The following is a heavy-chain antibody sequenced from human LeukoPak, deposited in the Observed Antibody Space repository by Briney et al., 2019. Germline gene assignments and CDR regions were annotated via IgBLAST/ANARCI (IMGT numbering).Heavy chain of an antibody. Sequence: PAATLSLTCTVSGGSISSSSYYWGWLRQPPGKGLEWIGRIYYSGSTYYNPSLKSRFTISVDTSKNQFSLKLSSVTAADTAVYYCARLPSYYYDSSGPQVWAWGQGTLVTVSS. CDR1: GGSISSSSYY. CDR3: ARLPSYYYDSSGPQVWA. J-gene: IGHJ5*02. V-gene: IGHV4-39*01. CDR2: IYYSGST. D-gene: IGHD3-22*01.